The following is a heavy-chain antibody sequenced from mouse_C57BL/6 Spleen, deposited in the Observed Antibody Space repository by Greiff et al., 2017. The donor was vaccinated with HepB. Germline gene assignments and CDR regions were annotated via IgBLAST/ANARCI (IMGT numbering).Heavy chain of an antibody. CDR1: GFTFSDYG. CDR3: ARQGGYYPDY. CDR2: ISSGSSTI. J-gene: IGHJ2*01. V-gene: IGHV5-17*01. D-gene: IGHD1-1*02. Sequence: EVKLMESGGGLVKPGGSLKLSCAASGFTFSDYGMHWVRQAPEKGLEWVAYISSGSSTIYYADTVKGRFTISRDNAKNTLFLQMTSLRSEDTAMYYCARQGGYYPDYWGQGTTLTVSS.